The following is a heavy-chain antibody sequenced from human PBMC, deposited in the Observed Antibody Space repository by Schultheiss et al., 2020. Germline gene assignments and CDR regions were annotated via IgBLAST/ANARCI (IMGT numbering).Heavy chain of an antibody. D-gene: IGHD6-19*01. CDR1: GFSLSTSGVG. J-gene: IGHJ4*02. Sequence: SCPTLVKPTQTLTLTCTFSGFSLSTSGVGVGWIRQPPGKALEWLALVYWDDDKRYSPSLRSRITITQDTSKSQVVLTMTNMDPVDTATYYCAHETYSSAWYDYWGQGTLVTVSS. CDR3: AHETYSSAWYDY. V-gene: IGHV2-5*02. CDR2: VYWDDDK.